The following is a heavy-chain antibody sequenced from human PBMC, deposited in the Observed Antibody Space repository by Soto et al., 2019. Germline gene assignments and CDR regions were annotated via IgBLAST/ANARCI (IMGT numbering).Heavy chain of an antibody. Sequence: SETPSLTCTVSGGSISSYYWSWIRQPRGKGLEWIGYIYYSGSTNYNPSLKSRVTICVDTSKNQFSLKLSSVTAADTAVYYCARDRRGAFDIWGQGTMVTVSS. CDR1: GGSISSYY. J-gene: IGHJ3*02. V-gene: IGHV4-59*01. CDR2: IYYSGST. CDR3: ARDRRGAFDI.